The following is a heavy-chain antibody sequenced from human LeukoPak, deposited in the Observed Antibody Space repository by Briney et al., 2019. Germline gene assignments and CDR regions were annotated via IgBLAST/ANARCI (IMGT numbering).Heavy chain of an antibody. CDR3: AGAPAGITGTKDY. Sequence: GGSLRLSCAASGFTFSDYYMSWIRHAPGKGLEWVSYISSSGSTIYYADSVKGRFTISRDNAKNSLYLQMNSLRAEDTAVYYCAGAPAGITGTKDYWGQGTLVTVSS. V-gene: IGHV3-11*01. D-gene: IGHD1-7*01. CDR2: ISSSGSTI. CDR1: GFTFSDYY. J-gene: IGHJ4*02.